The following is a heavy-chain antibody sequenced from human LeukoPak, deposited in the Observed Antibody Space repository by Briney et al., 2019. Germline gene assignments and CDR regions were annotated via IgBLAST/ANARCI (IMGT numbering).Heavy chain of an antibody. V-gene: IGHV4-30-2*01. J-gene: IGHJ4*02. CDR3: ARGGSTTVVSFDY. Sequence: SETLCLTCTVSGGSISSSGYSWTWIRQPPGKGLEWIGYIYHSGSTFYNPSLKSRVTISIDRSKNQFSLKLTSVTAADTAVYYCARGGSTTVVSFDYWGQGTLVTVS. CDR2: IYHSGST. D-gene: IGHD4-23*01. CDR1: GGSISSSGYS.